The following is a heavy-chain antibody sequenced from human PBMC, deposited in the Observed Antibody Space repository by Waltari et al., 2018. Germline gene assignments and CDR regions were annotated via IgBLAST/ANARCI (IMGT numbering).Heavy chain of an antibody. Sequence: QVQLVQSGAEVKKPGASVKVSCKASGYAFSDYGISWVRQAPGQGLAWVGWISSNNGHTNHAQKFQGRIIMTEDTSATTVYMELTYLTSDDTAVYYCARERHRLMEEGYLMALDPWGQGTLVTVSS. CDR1: GYAFSDYG. D-gene: IGHD2-21*01. V-gene: IGHV1-18*01. J-gene: IGHJ5*02. CDR3: ARERHRLMEEGYLMALDP. CDR2: ISSNNGHT.